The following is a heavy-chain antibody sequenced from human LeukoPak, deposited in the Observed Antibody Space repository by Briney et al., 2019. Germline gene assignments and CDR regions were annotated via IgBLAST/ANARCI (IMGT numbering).Heavy chain of an antibody. Sequence: PGGSLRLSCSGSGFTFSTYAIHWVRQAPGKGPEYVSLINTSGDKTYYADSVKGRFTISRDNSRNTVSLQMSSLRDEDTAMYYCVKGLYKGETSTWYYFDYWGQGALVTVSS. J-gene: IGHJ4*02. V-gene: IGHV3-64D*06. CDR2: INTSGDKT. CDR1: GFTFSTYA. CDR3: VKGLYKGETSTWYYFDY. D-gene: IGHD6-13*01.